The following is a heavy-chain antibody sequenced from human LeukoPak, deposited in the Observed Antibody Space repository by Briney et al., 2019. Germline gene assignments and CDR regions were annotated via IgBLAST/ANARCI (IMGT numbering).Heavy chain of an antibody. D-gene: IGHD2-21*01. CDR3: ATVGVVPRNY. V-gene: IGHV3-21*01. Sequence: GGSLRLSCAVSGFTFSTYSINCVRQAPGNGLEWVSSISSSSRYIYYADSVKGRFTISRDNAKNSPYLQMNSLRAEAPAVHYCATVGVVPRNYWGQGPVLSVPS. CDR2: ISSSSRYI. CDR1: GFTFSTYS. J-gene: IGHJ4*02.